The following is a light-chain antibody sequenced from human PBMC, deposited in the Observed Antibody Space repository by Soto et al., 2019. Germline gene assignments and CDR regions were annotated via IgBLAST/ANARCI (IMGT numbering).Light chain of an antibody. CDR3: ATWDDSLNGVV. V-gene: IGLV1-36*01. Sequence: QSVLTQPPSVSEAPRQRVTISCSGSNSNIGNNVVSWFQHLPGKAPKLLIYYDDLLPSGVSDRFSGSKSGTSASLAISGLKSEDEADYYCATWDDSLNGVVFGGGTKLTVL. CDR1: NSNIGNNV. J-gene: IGLJ3*02. CDR2: YDD.